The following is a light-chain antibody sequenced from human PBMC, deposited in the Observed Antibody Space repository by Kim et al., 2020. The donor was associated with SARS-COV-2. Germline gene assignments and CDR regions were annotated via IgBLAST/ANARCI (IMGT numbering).Light chain of an antibody. CDR1: KLGDKY. Sequence: VTPGQTASITCSGGKLGDKYACWYQQKPGQSPVLVIYHASKRPSGIPARFSGSNSGNTATLTISGTQAMDEADYYCQAWDSSNGVFGGGTQLTVL. V-gene: IGLV3-1*01. J-gene: IGLJ2*01. CDR2: HAS. CDR3: QAWDSSNGV.